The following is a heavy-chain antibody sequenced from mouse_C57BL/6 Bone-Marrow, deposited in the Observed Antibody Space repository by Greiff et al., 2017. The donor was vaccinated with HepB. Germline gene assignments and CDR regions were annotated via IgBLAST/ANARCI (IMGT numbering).Heavy chain of an antibody. CDR1: GFTFSDYG. D-gene: IGHD1-1*01. Sequence: EVQRVESGGGLVKPGGSLKLSCAASGFTFSDYGMHWVRQAPEKGLEWVAYISSGSSTIYYADTVKGRFTISRDNAKNTLFLQMTSLRSEDTAMYYCARSGVLRSYWYFDVWGTGTTVTVSS. CDR3: ARSGVLRSYWYFDV. J-gene: IGHJ1*03. CDR2: ISSGSSTI. V-gene: IGHV5-17*01.